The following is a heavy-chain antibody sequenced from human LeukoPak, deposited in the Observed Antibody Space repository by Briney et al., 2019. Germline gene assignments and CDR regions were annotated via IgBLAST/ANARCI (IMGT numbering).Heavy chain of an antibody. CDR1: GGSISSSSYY. CDR3: ARPAVVTAPDAFDI. V-gene: IGHV4-39*01. CDR2: IYYSGST. J-gene: IGHJ3*02. D-gene: IGHD2-21*02. Sequence: SETLSLTCTVSGGSISSSSYYWGWIRQPPGKGLEWIGSIYYSGSTYYNPSLKSRVTISVDTSKNQFSLKLSSVTAADTAVYYCARPAVVTAPDAFDIWGQGTMVTVSS.